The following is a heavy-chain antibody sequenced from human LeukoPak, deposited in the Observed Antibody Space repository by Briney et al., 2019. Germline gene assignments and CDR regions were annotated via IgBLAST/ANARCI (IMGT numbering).Heavy chain of an antibody. V-gene: IGHV1-69*06. D-gene: IGHD1-1*01. CDR2: IIPIFGTA. CDR1: GGTFSSYT. J-gene: IGHJ4*02. CDR3: ARNLPTTGIFES. Sequence: SVKVSCKASGGTFSSYTISWVRQAPGQGLEWMGGIIPIFGTANYAQKFQGRVTITADKSTSTAYMELSSLRSEDTAVYYCARNLPTTGIFESWGQGTLVTVSS.